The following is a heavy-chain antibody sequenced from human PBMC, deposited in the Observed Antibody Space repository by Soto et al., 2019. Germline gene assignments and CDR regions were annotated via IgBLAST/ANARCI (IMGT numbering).Heavy chain of an antibody. J-gene: IGHJ4*02. CDR3: AKAPYSSSWEALDY. CDR1: GFTFSSYA. CDR2: IRDTGGST. D-gene: IGHD6-13*01. V-gene: IGHV3-23*01. Sequence: PGGSLRLSCAASGFTFSSYAMTWVRQAPGKGLEWVSGIRDTGGSTYYADSVKGRFTISRDNSENTLYLQMNSLRAEDTAMYYCAKAPYSSSWEALDYWGQGTLVTVSS.